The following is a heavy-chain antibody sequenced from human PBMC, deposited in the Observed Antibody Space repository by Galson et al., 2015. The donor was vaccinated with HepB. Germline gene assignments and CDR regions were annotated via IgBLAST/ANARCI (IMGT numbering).Heavy chain of an antibody. CDR1: GFTFSRFA. D-gene: IGHD1-20*01. CDR2: ISGSGDSR. V-gene: IGHV3-23*01. J-gene: IGHJ4*02. Sequence: SLRLSCAGTGFTFSRFAMSWVRQTAGKGLEWVSGISGSGDSRHYADSVKGRFTISRDNSKNTLYLQMNTLRAEDTATYYCAKDIPGSLYNWHFRLWGQGTLVTVSS. CDR3: AKDIPGSLYNWHFRL.